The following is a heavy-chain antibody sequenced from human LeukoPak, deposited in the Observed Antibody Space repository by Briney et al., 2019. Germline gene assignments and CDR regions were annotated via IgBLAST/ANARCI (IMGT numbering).Heavy chain of an antibody. CDR2: INHGGNT. CDR3: AREPPSRWQQLVRYY. Sequence: SETLSLTCAVHGGSFSGYYWSWLRQAPGKGLEWSGGINHGGNTNYNPSLKSLVTISADTSKNQFSLKLSSVTGADTAVYYCAREPPSRWQQLVRYYWGQGTLVTVSA. J-gene: IGHJ4*02. CDR1: GGSFSGYY. D-gene: IGHD6-13*01. V-gene: IGHV4-34*01.